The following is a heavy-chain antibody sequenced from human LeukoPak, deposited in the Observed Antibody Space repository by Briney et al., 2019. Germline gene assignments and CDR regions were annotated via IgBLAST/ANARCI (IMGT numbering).Heavy chain of an antibody. Sequence: GASLRLSCAASGFTFSKYGMSWVRQAPGKGLEWVSTVNDNGVNTHYADSVKGRFTISRDNSKNTLLLQMNSLRADDTALYYCPKGDGGFYPIDYWRQGTLVIVSS. D-gene: IGHD2-21*02. CDR3: PKGDGGFYPIDY. V-gene: IGHV3-23*01. CDR1: GFTFSKYG. CDR2: VNDNGVNT. J-gene: IGHJ4*02.